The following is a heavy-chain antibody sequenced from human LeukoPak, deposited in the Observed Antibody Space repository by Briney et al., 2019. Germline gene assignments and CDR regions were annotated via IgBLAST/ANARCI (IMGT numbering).Heavy chain of an antibody. CDR3: AKYGSSWSLDY. J-gene: IGHJ4*02. CDR2: IRYDGSNR. D-gene: IGHD6-13*01. Sequence: PGGSLRLSCAASGFTFSSYAMHWVRQAPGKGLEWVAFIRYDGSNRYYADSVKGRFTISRDNSKNTLYLRMNSLRAEDTAVYYCAKYGSSWSLDYWGQGTLVTVSS. V-gene: IGHV3-30*02. CDR1: GFTFSSYA.